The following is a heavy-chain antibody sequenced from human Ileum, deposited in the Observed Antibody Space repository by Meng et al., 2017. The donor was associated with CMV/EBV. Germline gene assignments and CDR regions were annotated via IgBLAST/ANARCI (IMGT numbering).Heavy chain of an antibody. CDR3: ARGLPNYYESGMDV. CDR1: GDGVSNNNGA. V-gene: IGHV6-1*01. Sequence: SETLSLTCVISGDGVSNNNGAWNWIRQSPSRGLEWLGRTYFRSKWYYDYAISVKSRISITPDTSKNLFFLHLKSVTPEDTAVYYCARGLPNYYESGMDVWGQGTPVTVS. D-gene: IGHD2-21*02. J-gene: IGHJ6*02. CDR2: TYFRSKWYY.